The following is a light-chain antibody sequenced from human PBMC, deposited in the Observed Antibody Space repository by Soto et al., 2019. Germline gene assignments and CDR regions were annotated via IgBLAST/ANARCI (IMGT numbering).Light chain of an antibody. Sequence: SVLTQPASVSGSPGQSITISCTGTSSDVGGYNYVSWYQQHPGKAPKLMIYDVSNRPSGVSNRFSGSKSGNTASLTISGLQAEGEADYYCSSYTSSSTSYVFGTGTKVTV. V-gene: IGLV2-14*01. J-gene: IGLJ1*01. CDR3: SSYTSSSTSYV. CDR1: SSDVGGYNY. CDR2: DVS.